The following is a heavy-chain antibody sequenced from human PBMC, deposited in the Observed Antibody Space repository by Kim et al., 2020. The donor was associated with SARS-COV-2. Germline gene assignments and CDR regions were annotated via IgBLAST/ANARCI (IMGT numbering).Heavy chain of an antibody. V-gene: IGHV4-59*01. D-gene: IGHD6-13*01. J-gene: IGHJ4*02. CDR3: AKARYTSSWYYFDY. Sequence: NPALKRRVTIAVDTSKNQFSRKLSSVTAADTAVYYCAKARYTSSWYYFDYWGQGTLVTVSS.